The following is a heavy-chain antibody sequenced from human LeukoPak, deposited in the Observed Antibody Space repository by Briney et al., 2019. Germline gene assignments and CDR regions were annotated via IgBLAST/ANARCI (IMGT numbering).Heavy chain of an antibody. V-gene: IGHV3-23*01. CDR2: ISVSGGST. Sequence: PGGSLRLSCVASGFTFSSYAMSWVRQAPGKGLEWASAISVSGGSTYYADSVKGRFTISRDNPKNTLYLQMNSLRAEDTAVYYCAPRIVGATVVDLWGRGTLVTVSS. CDR1: GFTFSSYA. J-gene: IGHJ2*01. CDR3: APRIVGATVVDL. D-gene: IGHD1-26*01.